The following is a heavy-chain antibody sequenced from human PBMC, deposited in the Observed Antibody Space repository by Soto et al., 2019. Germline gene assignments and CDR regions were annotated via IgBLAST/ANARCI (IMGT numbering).Heavy chain of an antibody. Sequence: QVQLVQSASEVMKPGASVKVSCKASGYTSIRYGITWVRQAPGQRLEWIGWISPYNDQTIYAQKLQGRVTMTADTSTRTVYLQLRSLKSDDTAVYYCARGGYYDNVWGKLSHYGLDVWGQGTSVTVSS. CDR2: ISPYNDQT. CDR3: ARGGYYDNVWGKLSHYGLDV. J-gene: IGHJ6*02. CDR1: GYTSIRYG. D-gene: IGHD3-16*01. V-gene: IGHV1-18*01.